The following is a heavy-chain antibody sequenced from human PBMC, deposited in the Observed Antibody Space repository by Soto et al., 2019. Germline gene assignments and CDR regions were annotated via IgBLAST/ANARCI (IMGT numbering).Heavy chain of an antibody. CDR2: IYYSGST. CDR3: ARLRRRYSPGKGYYYYGMDV. Sequence: NPSETLSLTCTVSGGSISSSSYYWGWIRQPPGKGLEWIGSIYYSGSTYYNPSLKSRVTISVDTSKNQFSLKLSSVTAADTAVYYCARLRRRYSPGKGYYYYGMDVWGQGTTVTVSS. V-gene: IGHV4-39*01. D-gene: IGHD5-18*01. J-gene: IGHJ6*02. CDR1: GGSISSSSYY.